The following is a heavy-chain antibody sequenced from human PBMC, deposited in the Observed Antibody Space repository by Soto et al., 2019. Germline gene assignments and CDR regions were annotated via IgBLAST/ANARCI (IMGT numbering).Heavy chain of an antibody. V-gene: IGHV3-33*01. J-gene: IGHJ5*02. CDR1: GFSFNSYG. CDR3: ARRGAAAVTGKYHWFDP. Sequence: PGGSLRLSCAASGFSFNSYGMHWVRQAPGKGLEWVAVIWYDGSQKYYADSVNGRFTISRDNSKDTLFLQMDALRDEDTAVYYCARRGAAAVTGKYHWFDPWGQGTLVTVSS. D-gene: IGHD6-13*01. CDR2: IWYDGSQK.